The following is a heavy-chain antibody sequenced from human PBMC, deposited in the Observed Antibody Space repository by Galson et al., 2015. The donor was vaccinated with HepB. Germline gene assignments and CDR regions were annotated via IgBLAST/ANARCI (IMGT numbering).Heavy chain of an antibody. D-gene: IGHD7-27*01. CDR1: GGTFSSYT. V-gene: IGHV1-69*04. CDR3: ARDLRGPSMPTGD. Sequence: SVKVSCKASGGTFSSYTISWVRQAPGQGLEWMGRIIPILGIANYAQKFQGRVTITADKSTSTAYMELSSLRSEDTAVYYCARDLRGPSMPTGDWGQGTLVTVSS. CDR2: IIPILGIA. J-gene: IGHJ4*02.